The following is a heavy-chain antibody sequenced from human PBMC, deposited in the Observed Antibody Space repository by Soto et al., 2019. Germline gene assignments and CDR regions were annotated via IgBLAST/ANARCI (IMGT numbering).Heavy chain of an antibody. CDR1: GLTFSIYA. D-gene: IGHD1-1*01. J-gene: IGHJ4*02. Sequence: GGSLRLSCAASGLTFSIYAMNWFRQAPGKGLEWVSALSPSDGSTYYADSVKGRFTISRDNSKNTLYLQMSSLRAEDTAMYYCAKAGTHSYFDYWGQGTLVTVSS. V-gene: IGHV3-23*01. CDR2: LSPSDGST. CDR3: AKAGTHSYFDY.